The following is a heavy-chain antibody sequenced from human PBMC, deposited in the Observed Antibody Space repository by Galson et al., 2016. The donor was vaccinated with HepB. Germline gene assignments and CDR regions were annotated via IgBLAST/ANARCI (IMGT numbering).Heavy chain of an antibody. V-gene: IGHV3-20*01. J-gene: IGHJ4*02. CDR3: ARAFRGVITGTGDS. Sequence: SLRLSCAASGFTFDDYGMSWVRQVPEKGLEWVSGINWNGGSTGYADSVKGRFTISRDNAKNSLYLQMNSLRDEDTALYHCARAFRGVITGTGDSWGQGTLVTVSS. D-gene: IGHD3-16*01. CDR2: INWNGGST. CDR1: GFTFDDYG.